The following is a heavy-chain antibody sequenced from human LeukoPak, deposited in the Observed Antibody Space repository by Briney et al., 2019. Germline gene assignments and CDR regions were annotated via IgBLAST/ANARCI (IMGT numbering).Heavy chain of an antibody. CDR3: ARDSPNYGSGSYYDPPGGYYYYYGMDV. D-gene: IGHD3-10*01. Sequence: PGGSLRLSCAASGFTFSDYYMSWIRQAPGKGLEWVSYISSSGSTIYYADSVKGRFTISRDNAKNSLYLQMNSLRAEDTAVYYCARDSPNYGSGSYYDPPGGYYYYYGMDVWGQGTTVTVSS. CDR2: ISSSGSTI. J-gene: IGHJ6*02. V-gene: IGHV3-11*01. CDR1: GFTFSDYY.